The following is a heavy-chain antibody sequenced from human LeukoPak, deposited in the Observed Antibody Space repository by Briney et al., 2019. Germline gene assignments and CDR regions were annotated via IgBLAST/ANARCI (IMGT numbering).Heavy chain of an antibody. J-gene: IGHJ5*02. CDR3: ARDPYDFWSGSRGHWFDP. Sequence: PSQTLSLTCAVSGGSISSSNWWSWVRQPPGKGLEWIGRIYTSGSTNYNPSLKSRVTISVDTSKNQFSLKLSSVTAADTAVYYCARDPYDFWSGSRGHWFDPWGQGTLVTVSS. CDR2: IYTSGST. V-gene: IGHV4-61*02. CDR1: GGSISSSNW. D-gene: IGHD3-3*01.